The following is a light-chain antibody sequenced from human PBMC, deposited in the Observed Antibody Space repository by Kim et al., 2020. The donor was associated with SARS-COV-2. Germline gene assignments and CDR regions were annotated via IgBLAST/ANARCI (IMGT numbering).Light chain of an antibody. Sequence: GQRLTISCSGSTSNIGTNYGYWYQQLAGTAPKLLIYRNNQRPSGVPDRFSGSKSGTSASLAISGLRSEDDADYYCAAWDDSLSGVVFGGGTQLTVL. J-gene: IGLJ2*01. V-gene: IGLV1-47*01. CDR3: AAWDDSLSGVV. CDR1: TSNIGTNY. CDR2: RNN.